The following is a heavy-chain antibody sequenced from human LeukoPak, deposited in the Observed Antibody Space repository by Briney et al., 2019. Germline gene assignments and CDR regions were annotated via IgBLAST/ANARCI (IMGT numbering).Heavy chain of an antibody. CDR1: GGSISSGDYY. D-gene: IGHD3-10*01. CDR2: IYYSGST. J-gene: IGHJ4*02. Sequence: SETLSLTCTVSGGSISSGDYYWSWIRQPPGKGLEWIGYIYYSGSTYYNPSLKSRVTISVDTSKNQFSLKLSSVTAADTAVYYCARGSMVRGVIIVPPFDYWGQGTLVTVSS. V-gene: IGHV4-30-4*01. CDR3: ARGSMVRGVIIVPPFDY.